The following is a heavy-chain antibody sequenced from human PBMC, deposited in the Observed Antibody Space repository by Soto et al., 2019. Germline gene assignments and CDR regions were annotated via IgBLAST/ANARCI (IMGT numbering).Heavy chain of an antibody. J-gene: IGHJ4*02. CDR1: GDSVSSNSAS. V-gene: IGHV6-1*01. Sequence: SQTLSLTCVISGDSVSSNSASWNSIRQSPSRGLEWLGRTYYGSKWFYDYATSVKSRITVNPDTSKNQFSLHLNSVTPEDTAVYFCVRKTDGGPFDYWGQGTQVTVSS. CDR3: VRKTDGGPFDY. CDR2: TYYGSKWFY.